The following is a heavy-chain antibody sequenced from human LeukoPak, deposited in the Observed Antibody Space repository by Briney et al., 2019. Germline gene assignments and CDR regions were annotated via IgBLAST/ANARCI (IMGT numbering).Heavy chain of an antibody. CDR2: IYSGGST. CDR3: ASNEREYSYGLYY. J-gene: IGHJ4*02. V-gene: IGHV3-53*01. D-gene: IGHD5-18*01. Sequence: GGSLRLSCAASGFTVSSNYMSWVRQAPGKGLEWVSVIYSGGSTYYADSVKGRFTISRDNSKNTLYLQMNSLRAEDTAVYYCASNEREYSYGLYYWGQGTLVTVSS. CDR1: GFTVSSNY.